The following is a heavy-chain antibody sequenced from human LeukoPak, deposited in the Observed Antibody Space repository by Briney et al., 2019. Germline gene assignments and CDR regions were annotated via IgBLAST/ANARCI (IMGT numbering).Heavy chain of an antibody. CDR2: INQGGSVK. CDR1: GFTFRSYW. D-gene: IGHD5-12*01. Sequence: AGGSLRLSCAASGFTFRSYWMSWVRQAPGKGLERVANINQGGSVKYYVDSVKGRFTISRDDAKNSLYVQMNSLRDEDTAVYYCARVGYSGWNLEYWGQGTLVTVSS. V-gene: IGHV3-7*01. J-gene: IGHJ4*02. CDR3: ARVGYSGWNLEY.